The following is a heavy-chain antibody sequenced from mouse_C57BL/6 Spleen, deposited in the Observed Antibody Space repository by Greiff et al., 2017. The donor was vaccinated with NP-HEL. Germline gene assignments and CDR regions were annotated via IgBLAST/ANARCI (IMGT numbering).Heavy chain of an antibody. CDR3: ARRDSSGFLDY. CDR2: IDPSDSYT. D-gene: IGHD3-2*02. J-gene: IGHJ2*01. Sequence: VQLQQPGAELVMPGASVKLSCKASGYTFTSYWMHWVKQRPGQGLEWIGEIDPSDSYTNYNQKFKGKSTLTVDKSSSTAYMQLSSLTSEDSAVYYCARRDSSGFLDYWGQGTTLTVSS. CDR1: GYTFTSYW. V-gene: IGHV1-69*01.